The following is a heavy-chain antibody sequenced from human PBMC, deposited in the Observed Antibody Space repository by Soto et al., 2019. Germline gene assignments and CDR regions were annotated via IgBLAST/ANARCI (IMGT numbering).Heavy chain of an antibody. J-gene: IGHJ6*02. D-gene: IGHD2-2*01. Sequence: ASVKVSCKVSGYTLTELSMHWVRQAPGKGLEWMGGFDPEDGETIYAQKFQGRVTMTDDTSTDTAYMELSSLRSEDTAVYYCATSAISVVVTAAIPSYYGIDVWGQGTTVTVSS. CDR1: GYTLTELS. CDR2: FDPEDGET. V-gene: IGHV1-24*01. CDR3: ATSAISVVVTAAIPSYYGIDV.